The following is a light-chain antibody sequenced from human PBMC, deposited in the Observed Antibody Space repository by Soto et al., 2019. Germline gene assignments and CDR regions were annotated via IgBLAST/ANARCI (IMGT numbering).Light chain of an antibody. J-gene: IGKJ2*01. CDR2: ATA. CDR1: QDISSY. V-gene: IGKV1-8*01. Sequence: AIRMTQSPSSFSASTGDRVTITCRASQDISSYLAWYQQKVGKAPKLLIYATATLQRGAPSRFSGSGSATAFTLTISRLQSEDFATYYCQQYFSYPYTFGQGTKLEI. CDR3: QQYFSYPYT.